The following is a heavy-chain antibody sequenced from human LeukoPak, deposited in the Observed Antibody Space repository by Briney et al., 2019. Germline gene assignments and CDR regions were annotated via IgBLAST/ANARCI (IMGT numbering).Heavy chain of an antibody. J-gene: IGHJ3*02. CDR3: AGWGRKITIFGVLRSKRAFDI. Sequence: SETLSLTCTVSGGSISISGYYWAWIRQPPGKGPEWIGSIFYTGTTYYNPSLKSRVTISVDTSKNQFSLKLSSVTAADTAVYYCAGWGRKITIFGVLRSKRAFDIWGQGTMVTVSS. D-gene: IGHD3-3*01. CDR2: IFYTGTT. V-gene: IGHV4-39*07. CDR1: GGSISISGYY.